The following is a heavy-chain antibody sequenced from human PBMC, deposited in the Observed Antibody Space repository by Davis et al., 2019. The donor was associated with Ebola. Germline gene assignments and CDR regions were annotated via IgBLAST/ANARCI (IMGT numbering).Heavy chain of an antibody. CDR2: ISAYNGNT. CDR3: ATAFDRRHYGSWFDP. Sequence: AASVKVSCKASGYTFTSYGISWVRQAPGQGLEWMGWISAYNGNTNYAQKFQGRVTMTRNTSITTAYMEVSSLTSEDTAVYYCATAFDRRHYGSWFDPWGQGTPVTVSS. V-gene: IGHV1-18*01. J-gene: IGHJ5*02. CDR1: GYTFTSYG. D-gene: IGHD4-17*01.